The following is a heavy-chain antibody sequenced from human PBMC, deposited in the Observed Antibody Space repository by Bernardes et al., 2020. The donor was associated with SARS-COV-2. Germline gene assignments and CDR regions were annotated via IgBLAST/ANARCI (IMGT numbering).Heavy chain of an antibody. Sequence: VEPLFLSCALSGLTVGDTYISWFRQAPGPGLEWVSVIYYGGNTYYGDSVKGRFTISSHNSENTVYLQMNSLRTEDTAVYYCARGIRDDAGYDYWGQGTLVTVSS. CDR1: GLTVGDTY. CDR3: ARGIRDDAGYDY. V-gene: IGHV3-53*04. J-gene: IGHJ4*02. CDR2: IYYGGNT. D-gene: IGHD2-2*03.